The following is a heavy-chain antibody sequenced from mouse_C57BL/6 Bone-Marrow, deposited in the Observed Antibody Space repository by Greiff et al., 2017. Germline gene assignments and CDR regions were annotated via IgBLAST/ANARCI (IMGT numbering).Heavy chain of an antibody. CDR3: AREDYAWYFDV. J-gene: IGHJ1*03. Sequence: VKLQESGAELARPGASVKLSCKASGYTFTSYGISWVKQRTGQGLEWIGEIYPRSGNTYYNEKFKGKATLTADKSSSTAYMELRSLTSEDSAVYFCAREDYAWYFDVWGTGTTVTVSS. CDR2: IYPRSGNT. CDR1: GYTFTSYG. V-gene: IGHV1-81*01. D-gene: IGHD2-4*01.